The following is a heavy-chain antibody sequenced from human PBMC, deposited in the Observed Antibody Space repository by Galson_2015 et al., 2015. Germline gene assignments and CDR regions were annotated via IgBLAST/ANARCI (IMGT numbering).Heavy chain of an antibody. CDR1: GFTFDDYA. D-gene: IGHD2-15*01. CDR3: ARVIVVVVAATFGHFDY. CDR2: ISWNSGSI. V-gene: IGHV3-9*01. Sequence: SLRLSCAASGFTFDDYAMHWVRQAPGKGLEWVSGISWNSGSIGYADSVKGRFTISRDNAKNSLYLQMNSLRAEDTAVYYCARVIVVVVAATFGHFDYWGQGTLVTVSS. J-gene: IGHJ4*02.